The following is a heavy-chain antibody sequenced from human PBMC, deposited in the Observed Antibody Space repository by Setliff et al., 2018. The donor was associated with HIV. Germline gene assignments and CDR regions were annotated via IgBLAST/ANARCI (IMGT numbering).Heavy chain of an antibody. V-gene: IGHV4-39*07. CDR2: INHSGST. J-gene: IGHJ4*02. CDR3: VVVVALPLIKYYFDY. Sequence: KTSETLSLTCIVSGGSISSSSSYWSWIRQPPGKGLEWIGEINHSGSTNYNPSLKSRVTISVDTSKNQFSLKLSSVTAADTAVYYCVVVVALPLIKYYFDYWGQGTLVTVSS. CDR1: GGSISSSSSY. D-gene: IGHD2-15*01.